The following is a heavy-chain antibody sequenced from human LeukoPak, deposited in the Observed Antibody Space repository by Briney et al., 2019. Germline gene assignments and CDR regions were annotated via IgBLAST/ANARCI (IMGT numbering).Heavy chain of an antibody. Sequence: GGSLRLSCAASGFTFSSYSMNWVRQAPGKGLEWVSSISSSSSYIYYADSVKGRLTISRDNAKNSLYLQMNSLRAEDTAVYYCVRGTRMNPNPNDYWGQGTLVTVSS. D-gene: IGHD1-14*01. CDR2: ISSSSSYI. CDR3: VRGTRMNPNPNDY. J-gene: IGHJ4*02. V-gene: IGHV3-21*01. CDR1: GFTFSSYS.